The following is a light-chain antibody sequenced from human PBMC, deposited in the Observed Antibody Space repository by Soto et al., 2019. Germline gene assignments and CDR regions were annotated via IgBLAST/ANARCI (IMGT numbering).Light chain of an antibody. CDR2: DVS. Sequence: QSVLTQPASVSGSPGQSITISCTGTSTDIGRYNYVSWYQQHPGKAPKLMIYDVSNRPSGVSNRFSGSKSGNTASLTISGLQADDEADYYCSSYTSSSTYVFGTGTKVTVL. CDR3: SSYTSSSTYV. J-gene: IGLJ1*01. CDR1: STDIGRYNY. V-gene: IGLV2-14*03.